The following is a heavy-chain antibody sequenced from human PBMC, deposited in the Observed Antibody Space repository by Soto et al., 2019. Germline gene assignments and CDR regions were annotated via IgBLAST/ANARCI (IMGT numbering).Heavy chain of an antibody. V-gene: IGHV1-2*02. Sequence: GASVKVSCKVSGYTFTGYYMHWVRQAPGQGLEWMGWINPNSGGTNYAQKFQGRVTMTRDTSISTAYMELSRLRSDDTAVYYCARRSVYGSGIRYYYYGMDVWGQGTTVTVSS. CDR2: INPNSGGT. CDR1: GYTFTGYY. CDR3: ARRSVYGSGIRYYYYGMDV. D-gene: IGHD3-10*01. J-gene: IGHJ6*02.